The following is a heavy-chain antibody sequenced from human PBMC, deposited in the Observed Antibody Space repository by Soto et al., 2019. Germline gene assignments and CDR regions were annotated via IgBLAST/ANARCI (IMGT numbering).Heavy chain of an antibody. J-gene: IGHJ5*02. CDR3: ARGVGMAQRYCSSGSCHHNWFDP. D-gene: IGHD2-15*01. V-gene: IGHV4-59*01. CDR1: GGSISSYY. Sequence: SETLSLTCTVSGGSISSYYWSWIRQPPGKGLEWIGYIYYSGSTNYNPSLKSRVTISVDTSKNQFSLKLSSVTAADTAVYYCARGVGMAQRYCSSGSCHHNWFDPWGQGTLVTVSS. CDR2: IYYSGST.